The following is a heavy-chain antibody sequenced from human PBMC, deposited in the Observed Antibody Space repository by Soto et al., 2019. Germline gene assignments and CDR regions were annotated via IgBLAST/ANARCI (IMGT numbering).Heavy chain of an antibody. D-gene: IGHD2-2*01. CDR1: GFTFSSYW. CDR3: ARVGGYCSSTSCPKATYYAFDI. V-gene: IGHV3-7*01. J-gene: IGHJ3*02. CDR2: IKQDGSEK. Sequence: GGSLRLSCAASGFTFSSYWMSWVRQAPGKGLEWVANIKQDGSEKYYVDSVKGRFTISRDNAKNSLYLQMNSLRAEDTAVYYCARVGGYCSSTSCPKATYYAFDIWGQGTMVTVSS.